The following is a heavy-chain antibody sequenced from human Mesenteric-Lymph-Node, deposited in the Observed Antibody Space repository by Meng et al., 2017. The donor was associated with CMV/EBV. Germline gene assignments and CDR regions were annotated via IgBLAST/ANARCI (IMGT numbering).Heavy chain of an antibody. CDR3: ARDQGDCSSTCCCIRCQVGFDY. CDR2: VDAGTGYP. J-gene: IGHJ4*02. CDR1: YA. V-gene: IGHV1-3*01. Sequence: YAVPWVRQASGQKLEWMGLVDAGTGYPKDSQKCHGRCTKGRDTSAGTAYIKLGGLRCSVTAVYYCARDQGDCSSTCCCIRCQVGFDYWGQGTLVTVSS. D-gene: IGHD2-2*01.